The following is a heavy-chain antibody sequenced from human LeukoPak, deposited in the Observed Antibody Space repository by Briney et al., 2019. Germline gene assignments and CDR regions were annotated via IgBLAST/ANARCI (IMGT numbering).Heavy chain of an antibody. Sequence: PGGSLRLSCAASGFTFSSYWMSWVRQAPGKGLEWVANIKQDGSEKYYVDSAKGRFTISRDNAKNSLYLQMNSLRAEDTAVYYCASFRSSGPYYYYYGMDVWGQGTTVTVSS. V-gene: IGHV3-7*01. CDR2: IKQDGSEK. CDR1: GFTFSSYW. J-gene: IGHJ6*02. CDR3: ASFRSSGPYYYYYGMDV. D-gene: IGHD3-3*01.